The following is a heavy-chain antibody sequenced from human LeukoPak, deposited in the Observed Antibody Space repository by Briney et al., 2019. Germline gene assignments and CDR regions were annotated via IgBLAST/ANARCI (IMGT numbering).Heavy chain of an antibody. CDR1: GFSFNNYF. CDR3: ATIRGQYCSGGSCYGPDY. V-gene: IGHV3-23*01. CDR2: VSSSGSST. D-gene: IGHD2-15*01. Sequence: GGSLRLSCAASGFSFNNYFMNWVRQGPGKGLELVSSVSSSGSSTYYADSVKGRFTISRDSSKNILYLQMNSLRAEDTAVYYCATIRGQYCSGGSCYGPDYWGQGTLVTVSS. J-gene: IGHJ4*02.